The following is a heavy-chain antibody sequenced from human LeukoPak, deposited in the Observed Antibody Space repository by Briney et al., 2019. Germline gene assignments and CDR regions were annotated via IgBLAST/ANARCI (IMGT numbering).Heavy chain of an antibody. D-gene: IGHD6-13*01. CDR3: AKNSSSWYSG. V-gene: IGHV3-23*01. J-gene: IGHJ4*02. CDR2: ISGSGGST. CDR1: GVTFSSYA. Sequence: AGTLRLSCAASGVTFSSYAMSWVRQSPGKGLEWVSAISGSGGSTSDAGSVKGRVTISRDNSKKTLYLQMNSLRAEDTAVYYCAKNSSSWYSGWGQGTLVTVSS.